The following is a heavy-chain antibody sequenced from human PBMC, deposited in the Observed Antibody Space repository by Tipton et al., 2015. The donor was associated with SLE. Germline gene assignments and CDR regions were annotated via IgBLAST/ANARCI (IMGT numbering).Heavy chain of an antibody. J-gene: IGHJ2*01. CDR1: GFTFSSFW. D-gene: IGHD5-18*01. Sequence: GSLRLSCAASGFTFSSFWMSWVRQAPGKGLEWVANIKQDGSEKYYVDSVKGRFTISRDNAESSLYLQMNGLRAEDTAVYYCNTYRDTAGYLGLWGRGTLVTVSS. CDR2: IKQDGSEK. CDR3: NTYRDTAGYLGL. V-gene: IGHV3-7*01.